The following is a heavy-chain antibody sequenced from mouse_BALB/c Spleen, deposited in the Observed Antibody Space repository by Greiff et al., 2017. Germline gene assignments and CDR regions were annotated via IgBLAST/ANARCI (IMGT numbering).Heavy chain of an antibody. CDR3: ARGHDGYPYAMDY. D-gene: IGHD2-3*01. CDR2: ISTYYGNT. Sequence: VMLQQSGPELVRPGVSVKISCKGSSYTFTDYAMHWVKQSHAKSLEWIGVISTYYGNTNYNQKFKGKATMTVDKSSSTAYMELARLTSEDSAVYYCARGHDGYPYAMDYWGQGTSVTVSS. V-gene: IGHV1-67*01. CDR1: SYTFTDYA. J-gene: IGHJ4*01.